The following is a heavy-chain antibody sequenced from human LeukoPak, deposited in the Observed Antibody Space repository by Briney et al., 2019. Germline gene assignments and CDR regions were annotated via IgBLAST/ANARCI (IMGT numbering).Heavy chain of an antibody. Sequence: SETLSLTCTVSGGSISSYYWSWIRQPPGKGLEWIGYIYYSGSTNYNPSLKSRVTISVDTSKNQFSLKLSSVTAADTAVYYCARGVTMVRGQGYFQHWGQGTLVTVSS. CDR2: IYYSGST. CDR3: ARGVTMVRGQGYFQH. CDR1: GGSISSYY. J-gene: IGHJ1*01. D-gene: IGHD3-10*01. V-gene: IGHV4-59*01.